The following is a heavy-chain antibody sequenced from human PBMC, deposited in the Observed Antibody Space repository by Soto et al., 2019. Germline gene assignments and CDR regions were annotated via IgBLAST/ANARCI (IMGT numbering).Heavy chain of an antibody. CDR3: AHKGCRGAGMDV. Sequence: QITLKESGPTLVKPTQTLTLTCTFSGFSLSTSVVGVAWIRQHPGQALEWLALIYWDDDKPYSPSLKRRLTIIKDTSKHQVVLTMTNMDPVDTGTYYCAHKGCRGAGMDVWGQGTTVTVSS. CDR2: IYWDDDK. J-gene: IGHJ6*02. CDR1: GFSLSTSVVG. V-gene: IGHV2-5*02. D-gene: IGHD5-12*01.